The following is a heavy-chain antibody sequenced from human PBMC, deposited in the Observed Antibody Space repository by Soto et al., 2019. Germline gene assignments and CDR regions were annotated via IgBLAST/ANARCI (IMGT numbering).Heavy chain of an antibody. D-gene: IGHD5-18*01. J-gene: IGHJ4*02. CDR3: ALGYSYGWPFDY. Sequence: QVQLVESGGGVVQPGRSLRLSCAASGFTFSSYGMHWVRQAPGKGLEWVAVISYDGSNKYYADSVKGRFTISRDNSKNTLYLQMNSLRAEDTAVYYCALGYSYGWPFDYWGQGTLVTVSS. CDR1: GFTFSSYG. V-gene: IGHV3-30*03. CDR2: ISYDGSNK.